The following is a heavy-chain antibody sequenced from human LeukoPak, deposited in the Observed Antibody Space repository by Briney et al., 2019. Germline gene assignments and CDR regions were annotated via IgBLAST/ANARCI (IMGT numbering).Heavy chain of an antibody. Sequence: GASVKVSCKASGYTFTGYYMHWVRQAPGQGLEWMGWINPNSGGTNYAQKFQGRVTMTRDTSISTAYMELSRLRSDDTAVYYCARDQARVVGQLVPGYWGQGTLVTVSS. CDR3: ARDQARVVGQLVPGY. D-gene: IGHD6-13*01. CDR2: INPNSGGT. J-gene: IGHJ4*02. V-gene: IGHV1-2*02. CDR1: GYTFTGYY.